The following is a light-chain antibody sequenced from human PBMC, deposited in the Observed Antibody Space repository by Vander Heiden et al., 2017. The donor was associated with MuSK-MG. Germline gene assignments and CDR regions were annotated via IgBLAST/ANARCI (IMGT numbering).Light chain of an antibody. CDR3: HQYGSSPLT. Sequence: EIVLTQSPATLSLSPGERATLSCGASQSVSSTYFAWYQQKPGLAPRLVIYDVSRRATGLPDRFSGGGSGTDFTLTISRLEPEDFAVYYCHQYGSSPLTFGGGTKVEIK. CDR2: DVS. J-gene: IGKJ4*01. V-gene: IGKV3D-20*01. CDR1: QSVSSTY.